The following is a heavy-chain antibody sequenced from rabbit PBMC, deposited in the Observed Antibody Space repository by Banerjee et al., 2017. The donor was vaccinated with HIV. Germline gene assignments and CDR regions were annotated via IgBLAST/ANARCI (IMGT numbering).Heavy chain of an antibody. Sequence: WVRQTPGKGLEWIACIYAGSSGSTWYASWAKGRFTISKASSTTVTLQMTSLTAADTATYFCAREGSAGYGYPTVGVYFNLWGQGTLVPS. CDR3: AREGSAGYGYPTVGVYFNL. J-gene: IGHJ4*01. D-gene: IGHD6-1*01. CDR2: IYAGSSGST. V-gene: IGHV1S40*01.